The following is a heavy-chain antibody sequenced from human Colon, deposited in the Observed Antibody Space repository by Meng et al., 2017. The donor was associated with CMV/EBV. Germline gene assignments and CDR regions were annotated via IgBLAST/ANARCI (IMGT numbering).Heavy chain of an antibody. CDR3: ARAQNVIPELFDS. CDR2: VSYAGTA. D-gene: IGHD3-10*01. V-gene: IGHV4-59*01. CDR1: GGSFSGYY. Sequence: SETLSLTCAVYGGSFSGYYWSWIRQSPGKGLEWIGSVSYAGTATYNPSLSSRLTIALDTPESQFSLKLTSVTAADSAVYYCARAQNVIPELFDSWGQGTLVTVSS. J-gene: IGHJ4*02.